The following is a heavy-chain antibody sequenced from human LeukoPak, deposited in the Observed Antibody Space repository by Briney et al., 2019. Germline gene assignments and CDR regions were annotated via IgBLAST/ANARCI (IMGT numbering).Heavy chain of an antibody. J-gene: IGHJ4*02. CDR2: IKQDGSEK. Sequence: GGSLRLSCAASGFTFSSYWMSWVRQAPGKGLEWVANIKQDGSEKYYVDSVKGRFTISRDNAKNSLYLQMNSLRAEDTAVYYCARDRGVGYCSGGSCYGGPFDYWGQGTLVTVSS. CDR1: GFTFSSYW. V-gene: IGHV3-7*01. D-gene: IGHD2-15*01. CDR3: ARDRGVGYCSGGSCYGGPFDY.